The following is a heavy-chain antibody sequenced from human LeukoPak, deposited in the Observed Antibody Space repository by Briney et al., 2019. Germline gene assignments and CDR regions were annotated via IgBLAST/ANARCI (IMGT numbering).Heavy chain of an antibody. CDR2: IFYSGST. CDR3: AREGGSYYHWFDP. V-gene: IGHV4-59*01. D-gene: IGHD1-26*01. CDR1: XGSISNYY. Sequence: VKPSETLSLTCTLSXGSISNYYWSWIRQPPGKGLEWIGNIFYSGSTNYNPSLKSRVTISLDTSKNQFSLKLTSVSAADTAVYYCAREGGSYYHWFDPWGQGTLVTVSS. J-gene: IGHJ5*02.